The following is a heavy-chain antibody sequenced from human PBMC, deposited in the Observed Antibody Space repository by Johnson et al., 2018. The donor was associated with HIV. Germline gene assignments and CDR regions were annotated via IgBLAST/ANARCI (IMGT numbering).Heavy chain of an antibody. D-gene: IGHD2-2*01. CDR2: IKAKTDGETT. Sequence: VQLVESGGGLVKPGGSLRLSCAASGSTFSDYYMTWVRQAPGKGLEWVGRIKAKTDGETTDYAAPVKGRFTISRDDSKNTLYLQMNSLKTEDTAVYYCTTEKHAPRAFDIWGQGTMVTVSS. CDR1: GSTFSDYY. J-gene: IGHJ3*02. CDR3: TTEKHAPRAFDI. V-gene: IGHV3-15*01.